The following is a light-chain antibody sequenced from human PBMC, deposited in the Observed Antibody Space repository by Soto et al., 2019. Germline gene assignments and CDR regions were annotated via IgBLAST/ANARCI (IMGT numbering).Light chain of an antibody. J-gene: IGLJ3*02. V-gene: IGLV1-44*01. Sequence: QSVLTQPPSASRAPGQRVTISCSGSDSNVGSTAVNWYQQVPGTAPKLLIFINNQRPSGVPDRFSGSKSGTSASLAISGLQAEDEADYYCSAWDDSLHVGLFGGGTKLTVL. CDR2: INN. CDR1: DSNVGSTA. CDR3: SAWDDSLHVGL.